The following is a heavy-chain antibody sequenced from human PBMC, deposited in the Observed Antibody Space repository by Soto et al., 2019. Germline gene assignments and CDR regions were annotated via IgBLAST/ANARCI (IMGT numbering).Heavy chain of an antibody. Sequence: QVQLQESGPGLVKPSQTLSLTCTVSGGSISSGGYYWSWIRQHPGKGLEWIGYIYYSGSTYYNPSLKSRVTISADTSKNQFSLKLSSVTTADTAVYYCARAPPPRGAKNWFDPWGQGTLVTVSS. J-gene: IGHJ5*02. V-gene: IGHV4-31*03. D-gene: IGHD3-10*01. CDR1: GGSISSGGYY. CDR2: IYYSGST. CDR3: ARAPPPRGAKNWFDP.